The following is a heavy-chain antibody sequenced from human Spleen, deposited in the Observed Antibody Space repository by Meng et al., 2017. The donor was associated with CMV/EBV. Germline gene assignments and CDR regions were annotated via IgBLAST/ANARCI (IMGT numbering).Heavy chain of an antibody. J-gene: IGHJ6*02. V-gene: IGHV3-30-3*01. CDR2: ISYDGSNK. CDR1: GFTFSSYA. CDR3: ARNNLAMSYYYYYGMDV. D-gene: IGHD1-20*01. Sequence: GGSLRLSCAASGFTFSSYAMHWVRQAPGKGLEWVAVISYDGSNKYYADSVKGRFTISRDNSKNTLYLQMNSLRVEDTAIYYCARNNLAMSYYYYYGMDVWGQGTTVTVSS.